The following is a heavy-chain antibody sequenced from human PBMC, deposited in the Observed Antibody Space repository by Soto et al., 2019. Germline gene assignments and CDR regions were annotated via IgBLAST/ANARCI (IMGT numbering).Heavy chain of an antibody. CDR2: IYYLGST. CDR3: ARDGYDGSGSPYPAY. Sequence: SETLSLTCIVTGGSMSEYFWSWIRQSPGKGLEWIGYIYYLGSTDYNPSLKSRVTISVDTSKRQFSLRLTSVTAADTAVYYCARDGYDGSGSPYPAYWGPGTQVTVSS. J-gene: IGHJ4*02. D-gene: IGHD3-10*01. CDR1: GGSMSEYF. V-gene: IGHV4-59*01.